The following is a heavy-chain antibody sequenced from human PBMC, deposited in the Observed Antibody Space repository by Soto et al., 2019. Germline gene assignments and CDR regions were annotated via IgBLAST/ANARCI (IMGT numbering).Heavy chain of an antibody. D-gene: IGHD5-18*01. CDR3: ASPPISRGYSRHY. Sequence: SVKVSCKASGGTFSSYAISWVRQAPGQGLEWMGGIIPIFGTANYAQKFQGRVTITADESTSTAYMELSSLRSEYTAVYYCASPPISRGYSRHYWGQGTQVTVSS. CDR1: GGTFSSYA. J-gene: IGHJ4*02. CDR2: IIPIFGTA. V-gene: IGHV1-69*13.